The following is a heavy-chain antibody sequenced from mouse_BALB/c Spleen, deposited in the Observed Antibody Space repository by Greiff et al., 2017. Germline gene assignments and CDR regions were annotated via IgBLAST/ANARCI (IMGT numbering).Heavy chain of an antibody. V-gene: IGHV5-6*01. D-gene: IGHD1-1*01. J-gene: IGHJ1*01. CDR1: GFTFSSYG. CDR2: ISSGGSYT. Sequence: EVMLVESGGDLVKPGGSLKLSCAASGFTFSSYGMSWVRQTPGKRLEWVATISSGGSYTYYPDSVKGRFTISRDNAKNTLYLQMSSLKSEDTAMYYCARQKITTVVDWYFDVWGAGTTVTVSS. CDR3: ARQKITTVVDWYFDV.